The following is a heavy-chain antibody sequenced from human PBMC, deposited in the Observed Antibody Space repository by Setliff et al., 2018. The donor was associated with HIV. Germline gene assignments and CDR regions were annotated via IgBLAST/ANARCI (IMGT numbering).Heavy chain of an antibody. V-gene: IGHV1-18*01. D-gene: IGHD6-19*01. CDR2: INADNGNT. J-gene: IGHJ4*02. CDR3: ARAPYRSGWYGVDY. CDR1: GYSFTSYG. Sequence: ASVKVSCKASGYSFTSYGFSWVRQAPGQRLEWMGWINADNGNTKYSQEFQGRVTLTWDTSTSTVYMQLTTLRSEDTAFYYCARAPYRSGWYGVDYWGQGTLVTVSS.